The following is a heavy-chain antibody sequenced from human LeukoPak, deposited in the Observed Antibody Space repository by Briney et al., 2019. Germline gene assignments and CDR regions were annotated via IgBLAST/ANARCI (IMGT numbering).Heavy chain of an antibody. CDR1: GGSISSTSYY. CDR3: ARVPIDNWNDPHFDY. D-gene: IGHD1-20*01. V-gene: IGHV4-39*07. Sequence: PSETLSLTCTVSGGSISSTSYYWGWIRQPPGKGLEWIGSIYYSGSTNYNPSLKSRVTISVDTSKNQFSLKLSSVTAADTAVYYCARVPIDNWNDPHFDYWGQGTLVTVSS. J-gene: IGHJ4*02. CDR2: IYYSGST.